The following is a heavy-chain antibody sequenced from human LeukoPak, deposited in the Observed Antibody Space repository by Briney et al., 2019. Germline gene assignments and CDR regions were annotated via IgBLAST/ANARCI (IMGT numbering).Heavy chain of an antibody. CDR2: IYYSGST. J-gene: IGHJ4*02. V-gene: IGHV4-31*03. Sequence: SQTLSLTCTVSGGSISSGGYYWSWIRQHPGKGLEWIGYIYYSGSTYYNPSLKSRVTISIDTSKNQFSLKLRSVTAADTAVYYCARVVAAAAVPGYWGQGTLVTVSS. CDR1: GGSISSGGYY. CDR3: ARVVAAAAVPGY. D-gene: IGHD6-13*01.